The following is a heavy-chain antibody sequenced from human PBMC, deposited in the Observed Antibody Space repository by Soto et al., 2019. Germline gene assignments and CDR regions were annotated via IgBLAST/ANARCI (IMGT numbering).Heavy chain of an antibody. Sequence: QVQLVESVGGVVQPGRSLRVSCAASGITISNYFMYWVRQAPGKGLEWVAAISYDGSNKHYSDSVKGRFTISRDNSKNTLSLQMNSLRDEDTAVYYCVAGDQYYAMGGWGQGTTVAVSS. CDR3: VAGDQYYAMGG. D-gene: IGHD3-3*01. CDR2: ISYDGSNK. V-gene: IGHV3-30-3*01. CDR1: GITISNYF. J-gene: IGHJ6*02.